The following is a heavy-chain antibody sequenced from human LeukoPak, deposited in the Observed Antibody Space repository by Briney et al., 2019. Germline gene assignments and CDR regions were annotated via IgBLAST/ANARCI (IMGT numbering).Heavy chain of an antibody. Sequence: PGGSLRLSCAASGFTFRRYAMSWVRQAPGKGLEWVSTISGSGGSTYYADSVKGRFTISRDNSENTVFLQMNSLRGEDTAVYYCAKIRSDYWGQGTLVTVSS. CDR3: AKIRSDY. V-gene: IGHV3-23*01. CDR2: ISGSGGST. J-gene: IGHJ4*02. CDR1: GFTFRRYA.